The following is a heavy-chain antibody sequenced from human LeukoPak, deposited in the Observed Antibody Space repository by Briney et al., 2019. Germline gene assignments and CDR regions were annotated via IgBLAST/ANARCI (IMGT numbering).Heavy chain of an antibody. V-gene: IGHV1-18*01. CDR1: GYTFTSYG. J-gene: IGHJ4*02. CDR2: ISAYNGNT. D-gene: IGHD3-22*01. CDR3: ARDRWYYYDSSGYLGDY. Sequence: ASVKVSCKASGYTFTSYGISWVRQAPGQGLEWMGWISAYNGNTNYAQKLQGRVTMTTDTSTSTAYMELRSLRSDDTAVYYCARDRWYYYDSSGYLGDYWGQGTLVTVSS.